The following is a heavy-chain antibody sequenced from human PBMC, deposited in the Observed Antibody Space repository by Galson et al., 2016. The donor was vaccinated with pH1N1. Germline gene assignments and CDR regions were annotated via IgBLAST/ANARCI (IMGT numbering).Heavy chain of an antibody. Sequence: SLRLSCAASGFTFSSFWMHWVRQVPGKGLVWVSRISSEGSSISYADSVKGRFTISRDNARNTLYLEMNSLRAEDTALYYCARVRLIMPGDPTGYLDLWGQGALVTVSS. D-gene: IGHD7-27*01. CDR3: ARVRLIMPGDPTGYLDL. V-gene: IGHV3-74*01. CDR1: GFTFSSFW. CDR2: ISSEGSSI. J-gene: IGHJ4*02.